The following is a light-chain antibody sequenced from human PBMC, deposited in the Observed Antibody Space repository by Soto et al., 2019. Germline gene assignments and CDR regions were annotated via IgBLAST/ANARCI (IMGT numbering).Light chain of an antibody. CDR3: CADAGRSTYV. CDR2: EVS. CDR1: SSDVGSYNF. Sequence: QSALTQPASVSGSPGQSITISCTRTSSDVGSYNFVSWYQQHPGEVPKVMIYEVSKRPSGVSDRFSGSKSGNTASLTISGLQAEDEADYYCCADAGRSTYVLGTGTKVTVL. V-gene: IGLV2-23*02. J-gene: IGLJ1*01.